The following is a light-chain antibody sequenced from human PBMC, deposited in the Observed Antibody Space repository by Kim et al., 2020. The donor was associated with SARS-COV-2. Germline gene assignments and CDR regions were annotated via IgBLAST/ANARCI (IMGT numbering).Light chain of an antibody. Sequence: EIVLTQSPATLSLSPGERATLSCRASQRVSTSLDWFQQKPGRAPRVLIYSVSNRATGIPARFSGSGSETDFTLTISSLEPEDFAVYYCQQRHTWPLTFGGGTKVDIK. CDR3: QQRHTWPLT. CDR2: SVS. J-gene: IGKJ4*01. V-gene: IGKV3-11*01. CDR1: QRVSTS.